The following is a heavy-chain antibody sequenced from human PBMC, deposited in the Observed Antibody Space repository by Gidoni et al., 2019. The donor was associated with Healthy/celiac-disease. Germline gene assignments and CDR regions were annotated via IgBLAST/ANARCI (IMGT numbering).Heavy chain of an antibody. V-gene: IGHV3-23*01. D-gene: IGHD6-19*01. Sequence: EVQLLESGGGLVQPGGSLRLSCAASGFTFSSYAMSWVRQAPGKGLEWVSAISGSGGSTYYADSVKGRFTISRDNSKNTLYLQMNSLRAEDTAVYYCAKDSGYSSGWTLDAFDIWGQGTMVTVSS. CDR3: AKDSGYSSGWTLDAFDI. CDR1: GFTFSSYA. CDR2: ISGSGGST. J-gene: IGHJ3*02.